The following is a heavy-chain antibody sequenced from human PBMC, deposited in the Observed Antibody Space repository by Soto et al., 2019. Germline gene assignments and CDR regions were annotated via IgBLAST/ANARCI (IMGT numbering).Heavy chain of an antibody. Sequence: QVHLVQSGAEVKKPGASVKVSCKASGYTFTSYGITWVRQAPGQGLEWRGWISAHNGNTDYAQKLQGRAIVTRDTPTSTAYMELRSLRSDDTAVYYCARGRYGDYWGQGAVVTVSS. CDR1: GYTFTSYG. CDR2: ISAHNGNT. CDR3: ARGRYGDY. V-gene: IGHV1-18*01. J-gene: IGHJ4*02. D-gene: IGHD1-1*01.